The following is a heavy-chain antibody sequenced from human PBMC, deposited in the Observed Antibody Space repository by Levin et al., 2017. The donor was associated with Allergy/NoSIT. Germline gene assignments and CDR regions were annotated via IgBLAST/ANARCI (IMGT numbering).Heavy chain of an antibody. D-gene: IGHD5-18*01. CDR3: TKDVLRGYSLGSKFVVYGLGV. V-gene: IGHV3-9*01. CDR2: ISWSSHSL. CDR1: GFIFEDYA. J-gene: IGHJ6*02. Sequence: GGSLRLSCEASGFIFEDYAMHWVRQVPGKGLEWVSGISWSSHSLGYADSVKGRFTISRDNAKNSLYLQMDSLRFEDTAVYYCTKDVLRGYSLGSKFVVYGLGVWGHGNAVTV.